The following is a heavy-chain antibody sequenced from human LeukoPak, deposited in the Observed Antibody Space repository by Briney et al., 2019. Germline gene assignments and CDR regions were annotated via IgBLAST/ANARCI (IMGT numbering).Heavy chain of an antibody. D-gene: IGHD3-9*01. V-gene: IGHV4-34*01. J-gene: IGHJ4*02. CDR3: ARAKGYYDILTGYKYYFDY. CDR1: GGSFSGYY. CDR2: INHSGST. Sequence: SETLSLTCAVYGGSFSGYYWSWIRQPPGKGLEWIGEINHSGSTNYNPSLKSRVTISVDTSKNQFSLKLSSVTAADTAVYYRARAKGYYDILTGYKYYFDYWGQGTLVTVSS.